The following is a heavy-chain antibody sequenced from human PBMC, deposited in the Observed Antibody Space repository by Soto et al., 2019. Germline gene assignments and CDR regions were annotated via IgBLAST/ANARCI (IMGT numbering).Heavy chain of an antibody. V-gene: IGHV4-59*12. CDR3: ARDGYGVRDY. Sequence: SETLSLTCTVSGGSISSYYWSWIRQPPGKGLEWIGYIYYSGSTYYNPSLKSRVTISVDTSKNQFSLKLSSVTAADTAVYYCARDGYGVRDYWGQGTLVTVSS. CDR2: IYYSGST. CDR1: GGSISSYY. D-gene: IGHD4-17*01. J-gene: IGHJ4*02.